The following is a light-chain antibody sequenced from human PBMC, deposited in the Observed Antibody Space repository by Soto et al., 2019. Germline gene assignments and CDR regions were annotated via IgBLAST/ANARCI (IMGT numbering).Light chain of an antibody. Sequence: QSVLTQPASVSGSPGQSITISCTGTSSDVGAYNLVSWYQHLPDKAPKLIISEVTNRPSGVSDRFSGSKSGNTASLTISGLQAEDEADYYCASLTTTNFVLGSGTKRTVL. CDR1: SSDVGAYNL. J-gene: IGLJ1*01. CDR3: ASLTTTNFV. CDR2: EVT. V-gene: IGLV2-14*01.